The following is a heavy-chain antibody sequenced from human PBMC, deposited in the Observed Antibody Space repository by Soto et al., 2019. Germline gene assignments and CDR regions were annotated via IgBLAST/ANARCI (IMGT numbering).Heavy chain of an antibody. J-gene: IGHJ6*03. D-gene: IGHD1-7*01. V-gene: IGHV1-8*01. CDR2: MILNSGNT. CDR1: GYTFTSYD. CDR3: AAELTRDYYYYMDV. Sequence: GASVKVSCKASGYTFTSYDINWVRQATGQGLEWIGWMILNSGNTDYAQKFQERVTITRNISTSTAYMELSSLRSEDTAVYYCAAELTRDYYYYMDVWGKGTTVTV.